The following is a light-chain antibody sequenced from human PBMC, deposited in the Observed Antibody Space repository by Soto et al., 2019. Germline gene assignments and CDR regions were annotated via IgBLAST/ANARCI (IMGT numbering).Light chain of an antibody. CDR2: DAS. J-gene: IGKJ1*01. Sequence: DIQMTQSPSTLSASVGXRVTITCRASQSISDWLAWFQLKPGKAPKLLIYDASSLESGVPSRFSGSGSGTESTLTISSLQPDDFATYYCQKYNNYSTFGQGTKVDTK. CDR3: QKYNNYST. CDR1: QSISDW. V-gene: IGKV1-5*01.